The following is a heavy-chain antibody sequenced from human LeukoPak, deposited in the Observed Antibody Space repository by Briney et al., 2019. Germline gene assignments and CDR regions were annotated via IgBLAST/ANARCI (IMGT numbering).Heavy chain of an antibody. Sequence: PSETLSLTCTVSGVSISSYYWSWIRQPAAKGLEWIGRIYTSGSTNYNPSLMSRVTMSVDTSKNQFSLKLTSVTAADTAVYYCAREGAVVRGVLVKYYFDYWGQGALVTVSS. V-gene: IGHV4-4*07. CDR1: GVSISSYY. CDR2: IYTSGST. J-gene: IGHJ4*02. CDR3: AREGAVVRGVLVKYYFDY. D-gene: IGHD3-10*01.